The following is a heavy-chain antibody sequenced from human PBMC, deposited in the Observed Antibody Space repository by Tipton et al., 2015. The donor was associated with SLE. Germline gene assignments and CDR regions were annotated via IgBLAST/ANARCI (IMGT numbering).Heavy chain of an antibody. CDR2: IYYSGST. V-gene: IGHV4-39*07. CDR3: ARPGYFNWFDP. D-gene: IGHD5-18*01. Sequence: TLSLTCTVSGGSISSSSYYWGWIRQPPGKGLGWIGSIYYSGSTYYNPSLKSRVTISVDTSKNQFSLKLSSVTAADTAVYYCARPGYFNWFDPWGQGTLVTVSS. J-gene: IGHJ5*02. CDR1: GGSISSSSYY.